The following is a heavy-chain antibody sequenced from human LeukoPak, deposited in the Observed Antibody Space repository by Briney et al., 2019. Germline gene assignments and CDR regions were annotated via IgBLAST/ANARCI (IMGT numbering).Heavy chain of an antibody. CDR1: GGSISSSNYY. CDR3: ARGRRYSSLDY. V-gene: IGHV4-39*01. CDR2: ISYSGGT. Sequence: SETLSLTCTISGGSISSSNYYWGWTRQPPGKGLEWFGSISYSGGTAYNPSLRSRVTISIDTSKNQFSLELSSVTAAGTAVYYCARGRRYSSLDYWGQGTLVTVSS. D-gene: IGHD6-13*01. J-gene: IGHJ4*02.